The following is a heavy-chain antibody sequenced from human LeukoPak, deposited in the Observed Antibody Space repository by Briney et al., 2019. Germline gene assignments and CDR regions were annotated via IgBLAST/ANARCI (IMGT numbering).Heavy chain of an antibody. CDR2: IYPSSGGT. Sequence: GASVKVSCKASGHSFIIYYIHWARQAPGQGLEWMGWIYPSSGGTKYAQKFQGRVTMTRDTSISTAYMELSGLTSDDTAVYYCARQSDLGQFDLWGRGTLVTV. D-gene: IGHD7-27*01. CDR3: ARQSDLGQFDL. V-gene: IGHV1-2*02. J-gene: IGHJ2*01. CDR1: GHSFIIYY.